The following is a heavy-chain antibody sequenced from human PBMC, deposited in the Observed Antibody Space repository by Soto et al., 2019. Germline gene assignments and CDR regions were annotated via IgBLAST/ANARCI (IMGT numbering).Heavy chain of an antibody. CDR2: INHSGST. V-gene: IGHV4-34*01. J-gene: IGHJ5*02. Sequence: PSETLSLTCAVYGGSFSGYYWSWIRQPPGKGLEWIGEINHSGSTNYNPSLKSRVTISVDTSKNQFSLKLSSVTAADTAVYYCARGPPVVVVPAAHNWFDPWGQGTLVTVSS. D-gene: IGHD2-2*01. CDR1: GGSFSGYY. CDR3: ARGPPVVVVPAAHNWFDP.